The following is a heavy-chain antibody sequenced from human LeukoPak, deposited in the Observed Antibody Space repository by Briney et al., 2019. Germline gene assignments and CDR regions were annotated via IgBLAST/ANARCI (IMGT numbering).Heavy chain of an antibody. J-gene: IGHJ5*02. V-gene: IGHV4-4*07. CDR1: GGSISGDY. Sequence: PSETLSLTCTVSGGSISGDYWSWIRQPAGKELEWIGRVLTSGTSIYNPSLKSRVIISVDTSKNQFSLRLSSVTAADTAVYYCARTRDYYDSSGYYDWFDPWGQGTLVTVSS. CDR3: ARTRDYYDSSGYYDWFDP. CDR2: VLTSGTS. D-gene: IGHD3-22*01.